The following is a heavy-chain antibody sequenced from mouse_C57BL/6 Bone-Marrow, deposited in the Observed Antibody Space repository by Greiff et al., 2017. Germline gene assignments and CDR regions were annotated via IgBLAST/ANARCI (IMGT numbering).Heavy chain of an antibody. CDR3: ARTSYDYDGYYYAMDY. Sequence: VQLKESGPGLVAPSQSLSITCTVSGFSLTSYAISWVRQPPGKGLEWLGVIWTGGGTNYNSAHKSRLSSTKDNSKSQVFLKMNSLQTDDTARYYCARTSYDYDGYYYAMDYWGQGTSVTVSS. CDR1: GFSLTSYA. CDR2: IWTGGGT. V-gene: IGHV2-9-1*01. J-gene: IGHJ4*01. D-gene: IGHD2-4*01.